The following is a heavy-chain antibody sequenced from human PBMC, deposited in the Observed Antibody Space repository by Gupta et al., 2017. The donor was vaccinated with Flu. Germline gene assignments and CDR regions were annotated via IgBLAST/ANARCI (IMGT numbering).Heavy chain of an antibody. J-gene: IGHJ6*02. D-gene: IGHD6-6*01. CDR3: ARLIFAQYSSSSDVSGKYGMDV. CDR1: GGSFSGYY. CDR2: INHSGST. V-gene: IGHV4-34*01. Sequence: QVQLQQWGAGLLKPSETLSLTCAVYGGSFSGYYWSWIRQPPGKGLEWIGEINHSGSTNYNPSLKSRVTISVDTSKNQFSLKLSSVTAADTAVYYCARLIFAQYSSSSDVSGKYGMDVWGQGTTVTVSS.